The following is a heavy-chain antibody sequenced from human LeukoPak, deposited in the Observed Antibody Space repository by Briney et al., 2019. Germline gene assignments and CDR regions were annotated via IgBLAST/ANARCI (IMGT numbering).Heavy chain of an antibody. D-gene: IGHD4-23*01. J-gene: IGHJ3*02. CDR1: GGSFSGYY. Sequence: PSETLSLTCAVYGGSFSGYYWSWIRQPPGKGLEWIGEINHSGSTNYNPSLKSRVTISVDTSKNQFSLKLSSVAAADTAVYYCARSYGGNRWHGFDIWGQGTMVTVSS. CDR3: ARSYGGNRWHGFDI. V-gene: IGHV4-34*01. CDR2: INHSGST.